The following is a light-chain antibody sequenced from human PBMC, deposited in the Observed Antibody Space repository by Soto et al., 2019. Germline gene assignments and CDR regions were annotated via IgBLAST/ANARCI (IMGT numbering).Light chain of an antibody. CDR1: SSNVGNYNL. J-gene: IGLJ1*01. Sequence: QSVLTQPASVYGSPGQSITISCTGTSSNVGNYNLVSWYQQHPGKAPKLMIYEVYKRPSGVSNRFSGSKSGISASLAISGLQAEDEADYYCCSYAGSDTYVFGTGTKVT. CDR3: CSYAGSDTYV. V-gene: IGLV2-23*02. CDR2: EVY.